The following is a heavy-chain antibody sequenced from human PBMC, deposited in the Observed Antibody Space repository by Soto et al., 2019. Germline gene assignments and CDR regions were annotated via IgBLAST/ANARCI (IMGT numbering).Heavy chain of an antibody. D-gene: IGHD6-25*01. Sequence: EVQLLEAGGGLAQPGGYLRISCAASGFTFSSYPMSWVRQAPGQGLEWVSGIVASGGITYYADSVKGRFTISRDNSKNTQYLQMNSRRAEDTAVYYCAKNSAATVRVGYDYWGQGTLVTVSS. J-gene: IGHJ4*02. V-gene: IGHV3-23*01. CDR3: AKNSAATVRVGYDY. CDR2: IVASGGIT. CDR1: GFTFSSYP.